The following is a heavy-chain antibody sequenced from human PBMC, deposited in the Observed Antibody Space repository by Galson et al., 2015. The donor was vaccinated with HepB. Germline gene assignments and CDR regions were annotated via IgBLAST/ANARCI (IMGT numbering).Heavy chain of an antibody. Sequence: TLSLTCTVSGGSISSGGYYWSWIRQHPGKGLEWIGYIYYSGSTYYNPSLKSRVTISVDTSKNQFSLKLSSVTAADTAVYYCARSSSITMIFDPWGQGTLVTVSS. V-gene: IGHV4-31*03. CDR1: GGSISSGGYY. D-gene: IGHD3-22*01. CDR3: ARSSSITMIFDP. J-gene: IGHJ5*02. CDR2: IYYSGST.